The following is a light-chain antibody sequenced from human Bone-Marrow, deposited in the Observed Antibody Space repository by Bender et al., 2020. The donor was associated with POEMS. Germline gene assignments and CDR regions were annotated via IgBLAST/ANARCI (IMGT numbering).Light chain of an antibody. Sequence: SYVLTQPPSVSVAPGQTARIPCGGNDIGSKSVHWYQQRPGQSPLLVIFQDSKRPSGIPERFSGSISGNTATLTISGTQAMDEGDYYCQAWDSGTRVFGTGTKVTVL. CDR3: QAWDSGTRV. CDR2: QDS. CDR1: DIGSKS. J-gene: IGLJ1*01. V-gene: IGLV3-21*01.